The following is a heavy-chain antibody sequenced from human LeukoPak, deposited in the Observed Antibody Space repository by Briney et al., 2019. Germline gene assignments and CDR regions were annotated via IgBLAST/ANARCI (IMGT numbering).Heavy chain of an antibody. D-gene: IGHD3-16*02. Sequence: PSETLSLTCTVSGGSISSYYWSWIRQPAGKGLEWIGRIYTSGSTNYNPSLKSRVTMSVDTSKNQFSLKLSSVTAADTAVYYCARVMITFGGVIADAFDIWGQGTMVTVSS. CDR2: IYTSGST. V-gene: IGHV4-4*07. CDR1: GGSISSYY. J-gene: IGHJ3*02. CDR3: ARVMITFGGVIADAFDI.